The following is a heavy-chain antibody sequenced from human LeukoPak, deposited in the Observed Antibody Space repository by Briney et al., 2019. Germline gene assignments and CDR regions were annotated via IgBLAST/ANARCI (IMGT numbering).Heavy chain of an antibody. CDR2: MNPNSGNT. CDR1: GYTFTSYD. CDR3: ARDLVGTVTPYYYGMDV. D-gene: IGHD4-17*01. Sequence: ASVKVSCKASGYTFTSYDINWVRQATGQGLEWMGWMNPNSGNTGYAQKFQGRVTITRNTSISTAYMELSSLRSEDTAVYYCARDLVGTVTPYYYGMDVWGQGTTVTVSS. V-gene: IGHV1-8*03. J-gene: IGHJ6*02.